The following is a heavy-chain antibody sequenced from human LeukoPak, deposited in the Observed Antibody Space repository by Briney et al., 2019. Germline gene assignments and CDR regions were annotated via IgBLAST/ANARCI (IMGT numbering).Heavy chain of an antibody. Sequence: GGSLGLSCAASGFTFSSYAMHWVRQAPGKGLEWVAVISYDGSNKYYADSVKGRFTISRDNSKNTLYLQMNSLRAEDTAVYYCARDPPGDLNAFDIWGQGTMVTVSS. V-gene: IGHV3-30-3*01. CDR2: ISYDGSNK. CDR1: GFTFSSYA. J-gene: IGHJ3*02. CDR3: ARDPPGDLNAFDI. D-gene: IGHD7-27*01.